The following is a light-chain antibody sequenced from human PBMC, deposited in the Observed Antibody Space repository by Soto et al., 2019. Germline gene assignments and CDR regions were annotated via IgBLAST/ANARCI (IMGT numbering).Light chain of an antibody. CDR1: QGISSA. CDR2: DAS. V-gene: IGKV1-13*02. J-gene: IGKJ5*01. Sequence: AIQLTQSPSSLSASVGDRVTITCRASQGISSALAWYQQKPGKAPKLLIYDASSFESGVPSRFSGSGSGTDFSLTFRSLQHEEFATSYFQHFNIYTITFGQGTRLEIK. CDR3: QHFNIYTIT.